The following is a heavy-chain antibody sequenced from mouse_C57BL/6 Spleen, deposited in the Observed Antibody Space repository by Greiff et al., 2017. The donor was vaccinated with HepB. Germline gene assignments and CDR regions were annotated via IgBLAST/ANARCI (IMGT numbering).Heavy chain of an antibody. CDR2: IYPGDGDT. D-gene: IGHD2-2*01. J-gene: IGHJ4*01. V-gene: IGHV1-80*01. Sequence: QVQLKESGAELVKPGASVKISCKASGYAFSSYWMNWVKQRPGKGLEWIGQIYPGDGDTNYNGKFKGKATLTADKSSSTAYMQLSSLTSEDSAVYFCARWNFYGYELMDYWGQGTSVTVSS. CDR1: GYAFSSYW. CDR3: ARWNFYGYELMDY.